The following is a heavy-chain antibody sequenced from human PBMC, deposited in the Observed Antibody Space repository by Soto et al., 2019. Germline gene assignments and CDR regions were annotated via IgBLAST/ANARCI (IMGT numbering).Heavy chain of an antibody. CDR1: GCSCSSYA. CDR3: ASSYAPVLRLMY. Sequence: PGGSLRLSCVAAGCSCSSYAINWVRQAPGKGLEWVSTISGSFGSTYYAESVQGRFTVSRDNSKNTLYLQMNSLRAEDTAVYYCASSYAPVLRLMYWGPGTQVTVSS. D-gene: IGHD1-26*01. CDR2: ISGSFGST. V-gene: IGHV3-23*01. J-gene: IGHJ4*02.